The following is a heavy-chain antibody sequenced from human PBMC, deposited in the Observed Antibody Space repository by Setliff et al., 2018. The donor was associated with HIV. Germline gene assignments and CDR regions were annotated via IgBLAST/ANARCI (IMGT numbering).Heavy chain of an antibody. V-gene: IGHV4-31*03. CDR1: GDSLSSDYYY. J-gene: IGHJ4*02. Sequence: TLSLTCTVSGDSLSSDYYYWTWIRQHPEKGLEWIGYIYYSGSTLYNPSLRSRLSMSVDTSKNQFSLELSSVTAADTAVYFCARDFLRSGYFDSWGQGKLVTVSS. CDR3: ARDFLRSGYFDS. CDR2: IYYSGST. D-gene: IGHD4-17*01.